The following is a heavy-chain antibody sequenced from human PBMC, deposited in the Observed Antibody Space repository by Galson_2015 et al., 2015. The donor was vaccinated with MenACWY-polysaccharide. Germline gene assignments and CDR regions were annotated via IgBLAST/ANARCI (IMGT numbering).Heavy chain of an antibody. CDR2: ITGGGDST. J-gene: IGHJ3*02. CDR3: AKSSNGDYVWGAFDI. CDR1: GFAYSAHA. D-gene: IGHD4-17*01. V-gene: IGHV3-23*01. Sequence: SLRLSCAASGFAYSAHAMSWVRQAPGKGLQWVSGITGGGDSTYYADSVKGRLTASRGNSRNTLFLQMNSLRAEDTAIYYCAKSSNGDYVWGAFDIWGQGTMVTVSS.